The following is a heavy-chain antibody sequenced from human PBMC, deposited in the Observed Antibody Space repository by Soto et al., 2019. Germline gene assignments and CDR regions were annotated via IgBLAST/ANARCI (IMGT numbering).Heavy chain of an antibody. V-gene: IGHV3-53*01. CDR2: IYSGGST. J-gene: IGHJ4*02. CDR1: GFTVSSNY. D-gene: IGHD3-22*01. CDR3: ARERYDSSGYYLDY. Sequence: GGSLRLSCAASGFTVSSNYMSWVRQAPGKGLEWVSVIYSGGSTYYADSVKGRFTISRDNSKNTLYLQMNSLRAEDTAVYYCARERYDSSGYYLDYWGQGTLVTVSS.